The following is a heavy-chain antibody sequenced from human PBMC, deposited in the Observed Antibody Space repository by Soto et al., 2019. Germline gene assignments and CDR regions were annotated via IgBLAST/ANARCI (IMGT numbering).Heavy chain of an antibody. CDR2: ISSSSYYI. CDR3: AREKEDEGSSSLRVYYGMDA. Sequence: GSPRLSCAASGFTLSTYRMTWVRQAPGKGLEWVSSISSSSYYIHYADSVKGRFTISRDSAKNSVYLQLNSLRAEDTAVYYCAREKEDEGSSSLRVYYGMDAWGQGTTVTVS. D-gene: IGHD6-6*01. V-gene: IGHV3-21*01. J-gene: IGHJ6*02. CDR1: GFTLSTYR.